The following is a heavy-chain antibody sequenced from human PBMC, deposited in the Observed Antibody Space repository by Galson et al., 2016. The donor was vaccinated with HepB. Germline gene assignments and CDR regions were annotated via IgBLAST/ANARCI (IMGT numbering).Heavy chain of an antibody. CDR2: ISGYNGNT. Sequence: SVKVSCKASGFSFPTYGFSWVRQAPGQGLEWMGWISGYNGNTIYAQKFEGRVTMATDTSTSTAYMELRSLRSDDTAVYFCARSFHYDGSGSQPPIRGHYYGMDVWGQGTTVTVSS. CDR1: GFSFPTYG. CDR3: ARSFHYDGSGSQPPIRGHYYGMDV. V-gene: IGHV1-18*01. D-gene: IGHD3-10*01. J-gene: IGHJ6*02.